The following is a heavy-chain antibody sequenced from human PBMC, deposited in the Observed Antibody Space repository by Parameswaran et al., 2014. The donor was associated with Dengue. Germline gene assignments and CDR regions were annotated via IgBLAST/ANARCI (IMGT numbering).Heavy chain of an antibody. CDR2: ISGDGGST. V-gene: IGHV3-43*02. Sequence: VRQAPGKGLEWVSLISGDGGSTYYADSVKGRFTISRDNGKNSLYLQMNSLRTEDTALYYCAKDSGRIWFGLMDVWGQGTTVTVSS. CDR3: AKDSGRIWFGLMDV. D-gene: IGHD3-10*01. J-gene: IGHJ6*02.